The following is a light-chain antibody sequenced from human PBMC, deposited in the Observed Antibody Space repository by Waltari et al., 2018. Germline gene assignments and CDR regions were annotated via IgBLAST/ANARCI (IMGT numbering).Light chain of an antibody. V-gene: IGLV2-11*01. J-gene: IGLJ1*01. CDR1: SRYVGGYQY. Sequence: QSALTRPRSVSGSPGQSVTISCTGTSRYVGGYQYVSWFQQHPGKVPKLLIYDVSERPSDVPDRFSGSKSANTASLTISGLQTEDEADYYCCSFAGSYTYVFGTGTRVTVL. CDR2: DVS. CDR3: CSFAGSYTYV.